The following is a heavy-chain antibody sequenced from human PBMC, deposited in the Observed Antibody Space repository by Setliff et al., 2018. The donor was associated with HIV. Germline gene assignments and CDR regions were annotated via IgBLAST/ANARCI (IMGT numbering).Heavy chain of an antibody. CDR2: ISGLSNVR. J-gene: IGHJ4*02. CDR3: AKGYNADWYFFDY. V-gene: IGHV3-23*01. Sequence: GGSLRLSCAASGFTFSNYVMTWVRQAPGKGLEWVSAISGLSNVRNYADSVKSRFTISRDNSKNTLFLQVSSLRADDTAVYYCAKGYNADWYFFDYWGQGTLVTVSS. CDR1: GFTFSNYV. D-gene: IGHD1-20*01.